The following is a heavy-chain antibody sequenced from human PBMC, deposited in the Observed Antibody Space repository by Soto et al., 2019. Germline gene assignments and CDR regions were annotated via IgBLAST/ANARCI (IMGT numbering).Heavy chain of an antibody. CDR1: GGSISSRNW. Sequence: QVQLQESGPGLVKPSGTLSLTCTVSGGSISSRNWWSWVRQSPGKGLEWVGEIYHSGSTNYNSSLKSRVGMSVHKAKNPFPLNLYSVTVADTAVYYCARRDYDFWSGYLDVWGQGTTVTVSS. V-gene: IGHV4-4*02. CDR3: ARRDYDFWSGYLDV. J-gene: IGHJ6*02. D-gene: IGHD3-3*01. CDR2: IYHSGST.